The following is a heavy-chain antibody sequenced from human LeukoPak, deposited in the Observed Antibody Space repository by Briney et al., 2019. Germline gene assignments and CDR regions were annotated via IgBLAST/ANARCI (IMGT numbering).Heavy chain of an antibody. CDR2: ISRSSSTI. CDR3: ARDDYGGLDY. J-gene: IGHJ4*02. V-gene: IGHV3-48*04. D-gene: IGHD4-23*01. CDR1: GFSFSSYN. Sequence: GGSLRLSCAPSGFSFSSYNMNWVRQAPGKGLEWVSYISRSSSTIKYADSVKGRFTISRDNAKNSLYLQMNSLRAEDTAVYYCARDDYGGLDYWGQGTLVTVSS.